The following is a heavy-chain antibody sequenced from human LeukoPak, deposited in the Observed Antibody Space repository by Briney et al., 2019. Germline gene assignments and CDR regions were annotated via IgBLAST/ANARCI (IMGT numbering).Heavy chain of an antibody. J-gene: IGHJ4*02. CDR1: GFTFGDHY. CDR3: ASLYVNSADY. CDR2: IYTTSSTI. Sequence: GGSLRLSCAASGFTFGDHYASWIRQAPGKGLEWVSYIYTTSSTIYYGDSVKGRFTISRDNSENTVYLQMNSLRAEDTAVYYCASLYVNSADYWGQGTLVTVSS. D-gene: IGHD2-8*01. V-gene: IGHV3-11*04.